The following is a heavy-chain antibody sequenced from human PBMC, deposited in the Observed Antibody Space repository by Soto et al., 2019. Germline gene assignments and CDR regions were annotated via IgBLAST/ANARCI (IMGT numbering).Heavy chain of an antibody. CDR1: GFTLSDHY. CDR3: ARDSSITPRALDC. J-gene: IGHJ4*02. Sequence: GGSLRLSCAASGFTLSDHYIDWVRQAPGKGLEWLSYNSGSRSNAIYAVSVKGRFTISRDNAKNSLYLQLNSLRAEDTAVYYCARDSSITPRALDCWGQGTLVTVSS. CDR2: NSGSRSNA. D-gene: IGHD6-6*01. V-gene: IGHV3-11*06.